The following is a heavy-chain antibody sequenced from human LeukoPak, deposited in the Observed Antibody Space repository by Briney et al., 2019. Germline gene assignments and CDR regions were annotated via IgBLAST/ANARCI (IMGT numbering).Heavy chain of an antibody. CDR3: AKDSGSGAYYSANAFDI. CDR2: ISGSGGST. Sequence: GGSLRLSCAASGFTFSNYAMSWVRQAPGKGLEWVSGISGSGGSTHYSDCVKGRFTISRDNPKNTLYLQMNSLRAEDTAVYYCAKDSGSGAYYSANAFDIWGQGTMVTVSS. CDR1: GFTFSNYA. J-gene: IGHJ3*02. D-gene: IGHD3-10*01. V-gene: IGHV3-23*01.